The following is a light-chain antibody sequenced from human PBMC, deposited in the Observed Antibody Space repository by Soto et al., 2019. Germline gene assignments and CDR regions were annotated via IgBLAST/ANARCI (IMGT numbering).Light chain of an antibody. CDR1: QSVGSNF. J-gene: IGKJ2*01. Sequence: EIVLTQSPGTLSLSPGERATLSCRASQSVGSNFLAWYQQKPGQAPRLLIYGASSRATGIPARFSGTGSGTDFCLTISRLEPEDFAVYYCQQYDRPPFAFGQGTKLEIK. V-gene: IGKV3-20*01. CDR2: GAS. CDR3: QQYDRPPFA.